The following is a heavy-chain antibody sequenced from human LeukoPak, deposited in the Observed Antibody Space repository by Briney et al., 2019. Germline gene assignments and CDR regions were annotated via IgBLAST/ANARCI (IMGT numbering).Heavy chain of an antibody. J-gene: IGHJ4*02. Sequence: ASVKVSCKASGYTFTSHGISWVRQAPGQGLEWMGWISAYNGNTNYAQKLQGRVTMTTDTSTSTAYMELRSLRSDDTAVYYCAREFYHIHYCSSTSCPFDYWGQGTLVTVSS. CDR2: ISAYNGNT. V-gene: IGHV1-18*01. D-gene: IGHD2-2*01. CDR3: AREFYHIHYCSSTSCPFDY. CDR1: GYTFTSHG.